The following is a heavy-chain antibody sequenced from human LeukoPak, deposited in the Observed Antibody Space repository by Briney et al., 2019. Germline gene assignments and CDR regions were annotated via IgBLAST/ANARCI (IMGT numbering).Heavy chain of an antibody. V-gene: IGHV4-39*07. CDR1: GGSISSSSYY. D-gene: IGHD3-16*01. CDR3: ARSGGVRAFDY. Sequence: PSETLSHTCTVSGGSISSSSYYWGWIRQPPGKGLEWIGSIYYSGSTYYNPSLKSRVTISVDTSKNQFSLKLSSVTAADTAVYYCARSGGVRAFDYWGQGTLVTVSS. CDR2: IYYSGST. J-gene: IGHJ4*02.